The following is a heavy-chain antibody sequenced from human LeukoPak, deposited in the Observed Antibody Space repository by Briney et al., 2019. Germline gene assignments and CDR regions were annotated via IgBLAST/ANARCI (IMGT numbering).Heavy chain of an antibody. Sequence: PGGSLRLSCAASGFTVSSNYMSWVRQAPGKGLEWVSVIYSGGSTYYADSVKGRFTISRDNSKNTLYLQMNSLRAEDTAVYYCAKESGYYRSFFDYWGQGTLVTVSS. D-gene: IGHD3-22*01. V-gene: IGHV3-53*01. CDR3: AKESGYYRSFFDY. CDR2: IYSGGST. CDR1: GFTVSSNY. J-gene: IGHJ4*02.